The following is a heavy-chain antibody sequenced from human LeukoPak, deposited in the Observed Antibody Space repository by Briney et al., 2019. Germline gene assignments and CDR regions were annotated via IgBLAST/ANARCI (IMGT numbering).Heavy chain of an antibody. V-gene: IGHV6-1*01. Sequence: SQTLSLTCAISGDSVSSNSAAWNWIRQSPSRGLEWLGRTYYRSKWYNDYAVSVKSRITINPDTSKNQFSLQLNSVTPEDTAVYYCARVPYSSGWYIRYGMDAWGQGTTVTVSS. D-gene: IGHD6-19*01. J-gene: IGHJ6*02. CDR1: GDSVSSNSAA. CDR2: TYYRSKWYN. CDR3: ARVPYSSGWYIRYGMDA.